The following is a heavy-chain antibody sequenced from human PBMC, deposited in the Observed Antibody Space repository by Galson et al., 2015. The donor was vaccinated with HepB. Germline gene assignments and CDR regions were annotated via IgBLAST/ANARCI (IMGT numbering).Heavy chain of an antibody. J-gene: IGHJ2*01. CDR3: ARHVPGYSYGWTYWYFDL. D-gene: IGHD5-18*01. CDR2: IYPGDSDT. V-gene: IGHV5-51*01. Sequence: QSGAEVKKPGESLKISCKGSGYSFTSYWIGWVRQMPGKGLEWMGIIYPGDSDTRYSPSFQGQVTISADKSISTAYLQWSSLKASDTAMYYCARHVPGYSYGWTYWYFDLWGRGTLVTVSS. CDR1: GYSFTSYW.